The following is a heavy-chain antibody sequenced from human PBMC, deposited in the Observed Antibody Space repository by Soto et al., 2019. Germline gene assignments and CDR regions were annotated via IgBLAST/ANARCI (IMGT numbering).Heavy chain of an antibody. CDR1: GGSISSYY. CDR3: ARDGSGSYYMDYYYGMDV. V-gene: IGHV4-59*01. D-gene: IGHD3-10*01. Sequence: LSLTCTVSGGSISSYYWSWIRQPPGKGLEWSGYIYYSGSTNYNPSLKSRVTISVDTSKNQFSLKLSSVTAADTAVYYCARDGSGSYYMDYYYGMDVWGQGTTVTVSS. CDR2: IYYSGST. J-gene: IGHJ6*02.